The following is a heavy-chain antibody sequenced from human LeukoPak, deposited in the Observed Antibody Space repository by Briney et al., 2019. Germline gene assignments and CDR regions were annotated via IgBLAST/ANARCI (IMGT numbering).Heavy chain of an antibody. CDR1: GGSISSYY. Sequence: SETLSLTCTVSGGSISSYYWSWIRQPPGKGLEWIGYIYYSGSTNYNPSLKSRVTISVDTSKNQLSLKLSSVTAADTAVYYCARHGPDLGVSGYHLGFDYWGQGTLVTVSS. CDR2: IYYSGST. CDR3: ARHGPDLGVSGYHLGFDY. J-gene: IGHJ4*02. D-gene: IGHD3-22*01. V-gene: IGHV4-59*08.